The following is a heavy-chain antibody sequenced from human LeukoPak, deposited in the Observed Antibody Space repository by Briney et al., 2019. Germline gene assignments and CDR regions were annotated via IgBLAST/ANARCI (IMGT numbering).Heavy chain of an antibody. Sequence: ASVKVSCKASGYTFTSYGISWVRQAPGQGLEWMGWIDSNSGDTNYAQKFQGRVTMTRDTSINTAYMDLTRLTSDDTGVYFCARGGGHAYWGQGTLVTVSS. CDR1: GYTFTSYG. CDR2: IDSNSGDT. CDR3: ARGGGHAY. D-gene: IGHD2-21*01. V-gene: IGHV1-2*02. J-gene: IGHJ4*02.